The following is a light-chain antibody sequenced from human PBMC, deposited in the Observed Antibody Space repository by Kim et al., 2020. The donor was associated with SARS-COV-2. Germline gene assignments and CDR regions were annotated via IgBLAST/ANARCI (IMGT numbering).Light chain of an antibody. V-gene: IGKV4-1*01. J-gene: IGKJ1*01. Sequence: ATINCKSSQSVLYSANNKNYLAWYQQKPGQPPKLLIYWASTRESGVPDRFSGSGSGTDFTLTISSLQAEDVAVYYCQQYYSTPRTFGQGTKVEIK. CDR2: WAS. CDR1: QSVLYSANNKNY. CDR3: QQYYSTPRT.